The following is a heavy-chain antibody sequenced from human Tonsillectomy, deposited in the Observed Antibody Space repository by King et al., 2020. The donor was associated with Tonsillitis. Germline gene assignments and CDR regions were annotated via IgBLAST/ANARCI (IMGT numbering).Heavy chain of an antibody. Sequence: VQLQESGPGLVKPSETLSLTCTVSGGSISTYLWSWIRQPPGKGLEWIGYIYYSGNTDYNPSLKSRVTISVDTSKSQLSLILNSVTAADTAVYYCARSSAVAPFDFWGQGTLVTVSS. J-gene: IGHJ4*02. V-gene: IGHV4-59*01. D-gene: IGHD3-10*01. CDR2: IYYSGNT. CDR3: ARSSAVAPFDF. CDR1: GGSISTYL.